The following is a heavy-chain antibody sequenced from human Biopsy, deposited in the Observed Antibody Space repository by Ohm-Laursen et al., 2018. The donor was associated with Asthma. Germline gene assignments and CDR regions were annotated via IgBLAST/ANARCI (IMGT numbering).Heavy chain of an antibody. CDR2: IYSGGTS. CDR1: GFAVSRDY. Sequence: SLRLSCSASGFAVSRDYMFWVRQAPGKGLEWVSVIYSGGTSHTADSVRGRFTISRDYPKNTLYLQMHSLRAEDTAVYYCARGDSSNWSHYYFDYWGQGTLVTASS. V-gene: IGHV3-53*01. D-gene: IGHD3-22*01. J-gene: IGHJ4*02. CDR3: ARGDSSNWSHYYFDY.